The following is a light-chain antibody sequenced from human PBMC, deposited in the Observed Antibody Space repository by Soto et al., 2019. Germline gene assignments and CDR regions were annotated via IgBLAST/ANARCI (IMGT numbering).Light chain of an antibody. J-gene: IGKJ1*01. V-gene: IGKV3-20*01. CDR2: GAS. CDR3: EQYGSSPWWA. Sequence: EMVLTQSPGTLPSSQGARATLSCRASQSVSSSFLAWYQQRPGQAPRLLIYGASSRATGITDSFSSSESGTGFTLTMSRLEPDELAGYDCEQYGSSPWWACGQGAKVEIK. CDR1: QSVSSSF.